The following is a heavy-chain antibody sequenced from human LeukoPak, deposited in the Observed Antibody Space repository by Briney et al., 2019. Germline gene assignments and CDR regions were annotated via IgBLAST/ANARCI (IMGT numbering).Heavy chain of an antibody. D-gene: IGHD2-2*01. CDR2: INPNSGGT. V-gene: IGHV1-2*02. J-gene: IGHJ6*03. CDR3: ARDRSYQLLYYYMDV. Sequence: ASVKVSCKASGYTFTGYYMHWVRQAPGQGLEWMGWINPNSGGTNYAQKFQGRVTMTRETSISTAYMELSRLRSDDRAVYYCARDRSYQLLYYYMDVWGKGTTVSVSS. CDR1: GYTFTGYY.